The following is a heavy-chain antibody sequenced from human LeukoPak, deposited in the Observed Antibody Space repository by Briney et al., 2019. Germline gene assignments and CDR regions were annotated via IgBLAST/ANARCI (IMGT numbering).Heavy chain of an antibody. CDR1: GYTFTINH. CDR3: ARSIGDFSSSWSYYYYYGMDV. CDR2: INPSGDST. Sequence: GASVKVSCKASGYTFTINHIHWVRQAPGQRLEWMGVINPSGDSTTYAQNFQGRVTITADESTSTAYMELSSLRSEDTAVYYCARSIGDFSSSWSYYYYYGMDVWGQGTTVTVSS. J-gene: IGHJ6*02. V-gene: IGHV1-46*01. D-gene: IGHD6-13*01.